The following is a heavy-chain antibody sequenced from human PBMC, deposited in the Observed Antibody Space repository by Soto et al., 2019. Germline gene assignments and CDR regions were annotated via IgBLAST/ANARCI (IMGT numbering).Heavy chain of an antibody. V-gene: IGHV3-9*01. CDR1: GFTFDDYA. CDR2: ISWNSGSI. CDR3: AKDIGYCSGGSCYSGDDAFDI. Sequence: EVQLVESGGGLVQPGRSLRLSCAASGFTFDDYAMHWVRQAPGKGLEWVSGISWNSGSIGYADSVKGRFTISRDNAKNSLYLQMNSLRAEDTALYYCAKDIGYCSGGSCYSGDDAFDIWGQGPMVTVSS. D-gene: IGHD2-15*01. J-gene: IGHJ3*02.